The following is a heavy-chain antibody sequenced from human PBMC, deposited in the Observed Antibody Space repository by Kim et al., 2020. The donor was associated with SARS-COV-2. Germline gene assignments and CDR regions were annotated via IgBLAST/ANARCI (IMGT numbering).Heavy chain of an antibody. V-gene: IGHV3-9*01. J-gene: IGHJ4*02. D-gene: IGHD4-17*01. CDR3: AKDNSHTFSGLYGNFDY. CDR2: ISWNSGSI. CDR1: GFTFDDYA. Sequence: GGSLRLSCAASGFTFDDYAMHWVRQAPGKGLEWVSGISWNSGSIGYADSVKGRFTISRDNAKNSLYLQMNSLRAEDTALYYCAKDNSHTFSGLYGNFDYWGQGTLVTVSS.